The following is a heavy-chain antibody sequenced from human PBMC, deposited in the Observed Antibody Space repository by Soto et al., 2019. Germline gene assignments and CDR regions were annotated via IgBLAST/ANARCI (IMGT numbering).Heavy chain of an antibody. J-gene: IGHJ5*02. V-gene: IGHV4-34*01. Sequence: PSETLSLTCAVYSGSFSGYYWSWIRQPPGKGLEWIGEINHSGSTNYNPSLKSRVTISVDTSKNQFSLKLSSVTAADTAVYYCARGIEQWLENWFDPWGQGALVTVSS. D-gene: IGHD6-19*01. CDR3: ARGIEQWLENWFDP. CDR1: SGSFSGYY. CDR2: INHSGST.